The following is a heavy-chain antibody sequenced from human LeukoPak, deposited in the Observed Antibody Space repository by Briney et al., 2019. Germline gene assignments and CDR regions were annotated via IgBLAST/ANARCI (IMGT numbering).Heavy chain of an antibody. CDR2: IIPIFGTA. CDR1: GGTFSSYA. CDR3: ASAYDYVWGSYRRLYYFDY. V-gene: IGHV1-69*01. Sequence: SVKVSCKASGGTFSSYAISWVRQVPGQGLEWMGGIIPIFGTANYAQKFQGRVTITADESTSTAYMGLSSLRSEDTAVYYCASAYDYVWGSYRRLYYFDYWGQGTLVTVSS. D-gene: IGHD3-16*02. J-gene: IGHJ4*02.